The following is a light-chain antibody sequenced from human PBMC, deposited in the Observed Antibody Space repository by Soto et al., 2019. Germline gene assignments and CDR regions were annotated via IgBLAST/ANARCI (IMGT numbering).Light chain of an antibody. CDR3: QQYINRWT. CDR1: QSISTW. Sequence: DIQMTQSPSTLSASVGDRVTITCRASQSISTWLAWYQQKPGKAPKLLIYKASSLESGVPSRFSGSGYGTEFTLTSSSLQPDDFATYYCQQYINRWTFGQGTKVEIK. J-gene: IGKJ1*01. CDR2: KAS. V-gene: IGKV1-5*03.